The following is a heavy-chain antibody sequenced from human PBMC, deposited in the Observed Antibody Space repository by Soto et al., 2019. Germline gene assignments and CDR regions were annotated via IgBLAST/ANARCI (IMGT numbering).Heavy chain of an antibody. CDR3: ARDRASYSSGWYFHY. Sequence: SETLSLTCTVSGGCISSYYWSWIRQPPGKGLEWIGYIYYSGSTNYNPSLKSRVTISVDTSKNQFSLKLSSVTAADTAVYYCARDRASYSSGWYFHYWGQGTLVTVSS. V-gene: IGHV4-59*01. CDR2: IYYSGST. J-gene: IGHJ4*02. CDR1: GGCISSYY. D-gene: IGHD6-19*01.